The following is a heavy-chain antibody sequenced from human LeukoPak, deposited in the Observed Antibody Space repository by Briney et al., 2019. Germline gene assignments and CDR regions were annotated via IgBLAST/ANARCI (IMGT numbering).Heavy chain of an antibody. CDR2: IYYSGGS. CDR3: ARYYYDSGNYRFDP. Sequence: SETLSLTCTVSGDSISSDLFYWSWIRQSPGKGLEWIGYIYYSGGSYYSPSLKSRLSISVDTSTNQFSLNLSSMTAADTAVYYGARYYYDSGNYRFDPWGQGTLVTVSS. CDR1: GDSISSDLFY. J-gene: IGHJ5*02. V-gene: IGHV4-30-4*01. D-gene: IGHD3-10*01.